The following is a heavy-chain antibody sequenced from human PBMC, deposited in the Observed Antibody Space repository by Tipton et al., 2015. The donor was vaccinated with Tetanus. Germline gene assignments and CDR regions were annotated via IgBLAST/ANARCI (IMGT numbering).Heavy chain of an antibody. Sequence: TLSLTCTVSGASINSGGYYWTWIRQRPGKGLEWIGYRYYTGSTYYTPYLRSRVTISFDTSQNQFSLNLTSVTAADTAVYYCARLFGSSWSDCGAFDNWGRGTLVTVSS. V-gene: IGHV4-31*03. CDR2: RYYTGST. J-gene: IGHJ3*02. CDR1: GASINSGGYY. D-gene: IGHD2-21*01. CDR3: ARLFGSSWSDCGAFDN.